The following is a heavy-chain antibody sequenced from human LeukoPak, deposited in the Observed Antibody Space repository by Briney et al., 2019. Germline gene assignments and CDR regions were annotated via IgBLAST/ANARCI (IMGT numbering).Heavy chain of an antibody. CDR3: ARDPRYSSGWYAPADAFDI. Sequence: GGSLRLSCEPSEFTFSSYSMNWVRQAPGKGLEWVSSISSSSTYIYYADSVKGRFTISRDNAKNSLYLQMNSLRAEDTAVYYCARDPRYSSGWYAPADAFDIWGQGTMVTVSS. CDR2: ISSSSTYI. V-gene: IGHV3-21*01. J-gene: IGHJ3*02. CDR1: EFTFSSYS. D-gene: IGHD6-19*01.